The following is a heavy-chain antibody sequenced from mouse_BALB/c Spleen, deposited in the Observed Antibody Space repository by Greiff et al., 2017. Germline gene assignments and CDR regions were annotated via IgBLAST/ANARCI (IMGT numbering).Heavy chain of an antibody. Sequence: DVQLVESGGGLVQPGGSRKLSCAASGFTFSSFGMHWVRQAPEKGLEWVAYISSGSSTIYYADTVKGRFTISRDNPKNTLFLQMTSLRSEDTAMYYCARSAVVAPFDYWGQGTTLTVSS. CDR1: GFTFSSFG. V-gene: IGHV5-17*02. D-gene: IGHD1-1*01. CDR3: ARSAVVAPFDY. CDR2: ISSGSSTI. J-gene: IGHJ2*01.